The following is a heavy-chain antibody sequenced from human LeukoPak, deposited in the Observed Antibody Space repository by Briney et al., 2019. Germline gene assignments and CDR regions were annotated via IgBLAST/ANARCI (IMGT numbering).Heavy chain of an antibody. CDR2: IYYSGST. CDR3: ARVPTGYDILTGYHNWFDP. J-gene: IGHJ5*02. D-gene: IGHD3-9*01. V-gene: IGHV4-39*07. Sequence: SETLSLTCTVSGGSISSSSYYWGCIRLPPGKGLECIGSIYYSGSTYYNPSLKSRVTISVDTSKNQFSLKLSSVTAADTAVYYCARVPTGYDILTGYHNWFDPWGQGTLVTVSS. CDR1: GGSISSSSYY.